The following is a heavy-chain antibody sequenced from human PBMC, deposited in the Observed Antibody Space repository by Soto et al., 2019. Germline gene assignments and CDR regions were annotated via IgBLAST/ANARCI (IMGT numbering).Heavy chain of an antibody. J-gene: IGHJ4*02. V-gene: IGHV3-74*01. CDR1: GFTFSSYW. CDR2: INSDGSST. Sequence: GGSLRLSCAASGFTFSSYWMHWVRQAPGKGLVWVSRINSDGSSTSYADSVKGRFTISRDNAKNTLYLQMNSLRAEDTAVYYCARVRDFFGELFDYWGQGTLVTVSS. D-gene: IGHD3-10*01. CDR3: ARVRDFFGELFDY.